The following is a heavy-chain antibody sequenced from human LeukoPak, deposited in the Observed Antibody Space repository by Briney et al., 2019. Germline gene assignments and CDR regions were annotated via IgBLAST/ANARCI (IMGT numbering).Heavy chain of an antibody. CDR1: GFPYSSYG. J-gene: IGHJ4*02. D-gene: IGHD6-19*01. Sequence: GGSLRLSCAASGFPYSSYGMHWVRQAPGKGLEWVARLVYDARSDYANSVKGRFSISRDDSKNTLFLDMSNLRVEDTALYYCARDLSAAFDFWGQGVLVTVSS. CDR3: ARDLSAAFDF. V-gene: IGHV3-33*01. CDR2: LVYDARS.